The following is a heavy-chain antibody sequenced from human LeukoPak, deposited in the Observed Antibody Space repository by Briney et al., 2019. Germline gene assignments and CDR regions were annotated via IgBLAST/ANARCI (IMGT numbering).Heavy chain of an antibody. CDR2: IKSDGSST. Sequence: GGSLRLSCAASGFTFSSYWMHWVRQAPGKGLVWVSRIKSDGSSTTYADSVKGRFTISRDNAKSTLYLQMNSLRAEDTAVYYCARDFYSSGWYGGDYWGQGTLVIVTS. D-gene: IGHD6-19*01. J-gene: IGHJ4*02. CDR3: ARDFYSSGWYGGDY. V-gene: IGHV3-74*01. CDR1: GFTFSSYW.